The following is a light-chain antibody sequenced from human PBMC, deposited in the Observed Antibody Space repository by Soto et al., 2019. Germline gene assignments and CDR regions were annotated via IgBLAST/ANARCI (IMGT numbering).Light chain of an antibody. CDR3: SSYTSRGIPWV. CDR2: EVS. J-gene: IGLJ3*02. CDR1: SSDVGGYNY. V-gene: IGLV2-14*01. Sequence: QSALTQPASVSGSPGQSITISCTGTSSDVGGYNYVSWYRQLPGKAPKLMIYEVSKRPSGVSIRFSGSKSGNTASLTISGLQAEDEADYYCSSYTSRGIPWVFGGGTKLTVL.